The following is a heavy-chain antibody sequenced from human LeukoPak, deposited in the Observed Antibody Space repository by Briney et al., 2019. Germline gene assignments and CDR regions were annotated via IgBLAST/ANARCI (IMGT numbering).Heavy chain of an antibody. CDR1: GFTFSDYY. D-gene: IGHD3-22*01. CDR3: ARETCYYDSSGYFPLPPDY. V-gene: IGHV3-11*04. Sequence: GGSLRLSCAASGFTFSDYYMSWIRQAPGKGLEWVSYISSSGSTIYYADSVKGRFTISRDNAKNSLYLQMNSLRAEDTAVYYCARETCYYDSSGYFPLPPDYWGQGTLVTVSS. CDR2: ISSSGSTI. J-gene: IGHJ4*02.